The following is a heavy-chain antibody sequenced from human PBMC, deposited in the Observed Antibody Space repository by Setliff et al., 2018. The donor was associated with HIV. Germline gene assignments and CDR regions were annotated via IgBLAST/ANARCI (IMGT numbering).Heavy chain of an antibody. Sequence: SETLSLTCTVSGFSISSDYYGGWIRQPPGKGLEWIGSIYHSGSTYYNPSLQSRVTMAVDTSKNQFSLKLSSVTAADTAVYYCARDPAITLGYYYYGMDVWGQGTTVTV. J-gene: IGHJ6*02. CDR3: ARDPAITLGYYYYGMDV. D-gene: IGHD5-12*01. CDR1: GFSISSDYY. V-gene: IGHV4-38-2*02. CDR2: IYHSGST.